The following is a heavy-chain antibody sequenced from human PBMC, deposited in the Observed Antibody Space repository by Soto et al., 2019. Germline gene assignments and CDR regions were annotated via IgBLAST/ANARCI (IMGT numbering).Heavy chain of an antibody. Sequence: VHLVQSGAEVKKPGASVRVSCKASEHTFTNYGINWVRLAPGQGLEWMGWINTYSGNTIYAQKFQDRLTITTDTSTNTASMELRSLTSDDTAVFYCAGGQGSLIPYYFDSWGQGTLVTVSS. D-gene: IGHD2-2*01. CDR2: INTYSGNT. V-gene: IGHV1-18*04. J-gene: IGHJ4*02. CDR1: EHTFTNYG. CDR3: AGGQGSLIPYYFDS.